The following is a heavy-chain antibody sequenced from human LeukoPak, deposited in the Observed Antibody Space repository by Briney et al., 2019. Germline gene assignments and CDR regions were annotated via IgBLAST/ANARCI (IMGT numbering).Heavy chain of an antibody. D-gene: IGHD3-22*01. CDR3: AIGPKYYYDSSGYNDY. J-gene: IGHJ4*02. CDR2: INHSGST. Sequence: SSETLSLTCAVYGGSFSGYYWSWIRQPPGKGLEWIGEINHSGSTNYNPSLKSRVTISVDTSKNQFSLKLSSVTAADTAVYYCAIGPKYYYDSSGYNDYWGQGTLVTVSS. CDR1: GGSFSGYY. V-gene: IGHV4-34*01.